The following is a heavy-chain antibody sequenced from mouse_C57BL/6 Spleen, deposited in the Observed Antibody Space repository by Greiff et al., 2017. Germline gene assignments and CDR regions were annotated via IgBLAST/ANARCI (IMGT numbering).Heavy chain of an antibody. Sequence: VQLQQSGAELMQPGASVKLSCKATGYTFTGYWIAWVQQRPGTGLEWIGEILPGSGSTNYNEKLKGKATFTADTSSNTAYMQLSSRTTEDSAIYYCAVWLAWFAYWGQGTLVTVSA. J-gene: IGHJ3*01. V-gene: IGHV1-9*01. CDR1: GYTFTGYW. CDR2: ILPGSGST. CDR3: AVWLAWFAY.